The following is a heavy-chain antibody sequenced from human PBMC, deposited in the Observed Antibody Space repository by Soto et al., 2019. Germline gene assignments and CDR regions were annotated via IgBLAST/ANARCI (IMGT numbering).Heavy chain of an antibody. CDR3: AKDGLQYQLLRHYYYYGMDV. D-gene: IGHD2-2*01. Sequence: GGSLRLSCGASGFTFGGYGGHWVRQAPGKGLEWVAVISYDGSNKYYADSVKGRITISRDNSKNTLYLQMNSLRAEDTAVYYCAKDGLQYQLLRHYYYYGMDVWGQGTTVTVSS. CDR2: ISYDGSNK. V-gene: IGHV3-30*18. CDR1: GFTFGGYG. J-gene: IGHJ6*02.